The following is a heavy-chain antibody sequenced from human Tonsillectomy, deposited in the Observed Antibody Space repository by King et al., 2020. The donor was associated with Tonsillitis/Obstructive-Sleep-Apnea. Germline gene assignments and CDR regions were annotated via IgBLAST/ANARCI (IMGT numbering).Heavy chain of an antibody. V-gene: IGHV3-15*01. CDR3: TTYYYEGYFDN. CDR1: GFSFSNAW. Sequence: VQLVESGGDLVKPGGSLRLSCAASGFSFSNAWMSWVRQAPGKGLEWVGRIKTKTEGGTTDYAAPVQGRFSISRDDSKNTLYLQMNSLKTEDTAVYYCTTYYYEGYFDNWGQGTLVTVSS. D-gene: IGHD3-22*01. J-gene: IGHJ4*02. CDR2: IKTKTEGGTT.